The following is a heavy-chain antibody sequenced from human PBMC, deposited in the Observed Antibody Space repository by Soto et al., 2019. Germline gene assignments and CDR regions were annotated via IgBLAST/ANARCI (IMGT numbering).Heavy chain of an antibody. D-gene: IGHD5-18*01. CDR3: ARNGGYSYGYPIGY. Sequence: QVQLVESGGGVVQPGRSLRLSCAASGFTFSSYVLHWVRQAPGKGLEWVAVISYDGSNKYYADYVKGRFTISRDNSKNTLYLQMNSLRAEDTAVYYCARNGGYSYGYPIGYWGQGTLVTVSS. CDR2: ISYDGSNK. CDR1: GFTFSSYV. J-gene: IGHJ4*02. V-gene: IGHV3-30-3*01.